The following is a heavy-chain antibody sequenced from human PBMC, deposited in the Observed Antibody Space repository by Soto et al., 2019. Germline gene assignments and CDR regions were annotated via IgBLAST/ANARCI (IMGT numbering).Heavy chain of an antibody. CDR1: EFTFSSYA. CDR3: AKADDFWSGYHIYYYYGMDV. CDR2: ISGSGGRT. D-gene: IGHD3-3*01. Sequence: GGSLRLSCAASEFTFSSYAMSWVRQAPGKGLEWVSGISGSGGRTYYADSVKGRFTISRDNSKHTLYLQMNSLRAEDTAVYYCAKADDFWSGYHIYYYYGMDVWGQGTTVTVSS. V-gene: IGHV3-23*01. J-gene: IGHJ6*02.